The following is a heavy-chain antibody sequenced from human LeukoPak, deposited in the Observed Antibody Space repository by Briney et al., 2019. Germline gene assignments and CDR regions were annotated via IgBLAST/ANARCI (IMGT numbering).Heavy chain of an antibody. D-gene: IGHD4-23*01. CDR2: INHRGST. CDR1: GGTFRGYY. V-gene: IGHV4-34*01. Sequence: SETLSLTCAVYGGTFRGYYWSWIRQPPGKGLEWIGEINHRGSTNYNPSLKSRVTISVDTSKNQFSLKLSSVTAADTAVYYCARENNDYGGKKAFDYWGQGTLVTVSS. CDR3: ARENNDYGGKKAFDY. J-gene: IGHJ4*02.